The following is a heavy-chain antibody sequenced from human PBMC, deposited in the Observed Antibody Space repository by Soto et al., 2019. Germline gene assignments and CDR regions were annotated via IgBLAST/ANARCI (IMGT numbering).Heavy chain of an antibody. J-gene: IGHJ6*02. CDR3: ARASYSSWYNYYYYGMDV. D-gene: IGHD6-13*01. V-gene: IGHV3-30-3*01. CDR1: GFSSSISP. CDR2: ISYDGTNK. Sequence: SLRLSCAASGFSSSISPMHWVRQAPGKGPEWVALISYDGTNKYYADSVKGRFTISRDNSKNTLYLQMNSLRAEDTAVYYCARASYSSWYNYYYYGMDVWGQGTTVTVSS.